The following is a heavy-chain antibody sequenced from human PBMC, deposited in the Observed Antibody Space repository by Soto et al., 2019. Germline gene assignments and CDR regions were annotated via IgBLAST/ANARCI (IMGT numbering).Heavy chain of an antibody. CDR3: AARYCTSSRCFHFDY. J-gene: IGHJ4*02. Sequence: EVHLVESGGGLVQPGGSLGLSCAASGFMFSNYGMHWVRQAPGKGPEYVSAISGDGTNTYYATSVKGRFTISRDNSKNTLYLQMTSLRAEDMAVYYCAARYCTSSRCFHFDYWGQGTLVTVSS. CDR1: GFMFSNYG. D-gene: IGHD2-2*01. CDR2: ISGDGTNT. V-gene: IGHV3-64*01.